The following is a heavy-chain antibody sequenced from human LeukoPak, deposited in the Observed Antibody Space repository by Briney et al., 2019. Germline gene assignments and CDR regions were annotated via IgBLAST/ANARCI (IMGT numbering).Heavy chain of an antibody. D-gene: IGHD2-8*01. V-gene: IGHV3-23*01. CDR2: ISGSSLSA. Sequence: GGSLRLSCAASGFTFSSCAMSRVRQAPGKGLEWVSVISGSSLSAYYADSVKGRFTISRDNSKNTLYLQMNSLGVEDTAVYYCAKDPCTDGVCYTSSYYGMDVWGLGTTVTVSS. CDR1: GFTFSSCA. J-gene: IGHJ6*02. CDR3: AKDPCTDGVCYTSSYYGMDV.